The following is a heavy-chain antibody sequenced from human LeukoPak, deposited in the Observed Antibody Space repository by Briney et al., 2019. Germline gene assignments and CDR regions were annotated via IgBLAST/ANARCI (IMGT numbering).Heavy chain of an antibody. V-gene: IGHV3-48*03. CDR1: GFIFSSYE. CDR2: ISSSGSTI. D-gene: IGHD3-22*01. Sequence: GGSLRLSCAASGFIFSSYEMNWVRQAPGKGLEWVSYISSSGSTIYYADSVKGRFTISRDNPKNTLYLQMNSLRAEDTAVYFCAKRGVVIRVILVGFHKEAYYFDSWGQGALVTVSS. CDR3: AKRGVVIRVILVGFHKEAYYFDS. J-gene: IGHJ4*02.